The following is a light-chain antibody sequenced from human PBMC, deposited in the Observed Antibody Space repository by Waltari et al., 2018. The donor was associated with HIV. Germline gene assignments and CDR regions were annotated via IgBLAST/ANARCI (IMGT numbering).Light chain of an antibody. CDR1: SSDVGAYTL. CDR2: EVT. V-gene: IGLV2-23*02. J-gene: IGLJ3*02. CDR3: CSYAGSGLV. Sequence: QSALTQSASVSGSPGQSITISCTGTSSDVGAYTLVSWYQQHPGEVPKLLIYEVTKRPSGVSTGCSGSKSGNTASLTISGLQAEDEADYYCCSYAGSGLVFGGGTKLTVL.